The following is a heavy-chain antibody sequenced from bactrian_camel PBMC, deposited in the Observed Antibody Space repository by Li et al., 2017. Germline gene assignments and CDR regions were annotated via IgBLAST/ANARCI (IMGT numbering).Heavy chain of an antibody. CDR3: AEATSKSCPGWPYFNS. J-gene: IGHJ6*01. D-gene: IGHD5*01. CDR2: ISTVAGTT. CDR1: TYVFSGSF. Sequence: HVQLVESGGGSVQAGGSLRLSCATSTYVFSGSFCMGWYRQAPGKKREGVARISTVAGTTNYADSVSGRFTISQDNTKATVYLQMDSLKPEDTAMYYCAEATSKSCPGWPYFNSWGQGTQVTVS. V-gene: IGHV3S53*01.